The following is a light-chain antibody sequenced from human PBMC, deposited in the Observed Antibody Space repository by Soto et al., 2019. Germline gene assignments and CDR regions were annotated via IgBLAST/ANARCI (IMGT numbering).Light chain of an antibody. CDR3: SSYAGSLYV. CDR1: SSDVGAYNY. J-gene: IGLJ1*01. V-gene: IGLV2-8*01. CDR2: EVT. Sequence: QSALTQPPSASGSPGQSVTISCTGTSSDVGAYNYVSWYQHHTGKAPKLMIYEVTKRPSGVPDRFSGSKSGNTASLTVSGLQAEDEADYYCSSYAGSLYVFGTGTKLTVL.